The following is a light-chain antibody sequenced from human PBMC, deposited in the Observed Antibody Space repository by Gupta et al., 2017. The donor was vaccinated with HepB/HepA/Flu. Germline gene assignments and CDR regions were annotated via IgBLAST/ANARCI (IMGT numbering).Light chain of an antibody. CDR2: DVD. CDR1: SSDVGAYNY. CDR3: WSYAIGYNLV. J-gene: IGLJ2*01. V-gene: IGLV2-11*01. Sequence: QFALTQPRSVSGSPGPSVTISCTGTSSDVGAYNYVSWYQQHPGKAPKLIIYDVDGRPAGIPYRFSGFKSGNTASLTISGLQSDDEGDYLCWSYAIGYNLVFGGGTKVTV.